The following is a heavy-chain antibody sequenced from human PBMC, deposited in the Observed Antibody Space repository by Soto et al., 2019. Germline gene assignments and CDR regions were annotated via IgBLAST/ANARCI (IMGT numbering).Heavy chain of an antibody. D-gene: IGHD3-22*01. CDR3: ARDSYYYDSSGSHGVGAFDI. V-gene: IGHV1-46*01. Sequence: QVQLVQSGAEVKKPGASVKVSCKASGYTFTSYYMHWVRQAPGQGLEWMGIINPSGGSTSYAQKFQGRVTMTRDTSASTVYMEVSSLRSEDTAVYYCARDSYYYDSSGSHGVGAFDIWGQGTMVTVSS. CDR1: GYTFTSYY. J-gene: IGHJ3*02. CDR2: INPSGGST.